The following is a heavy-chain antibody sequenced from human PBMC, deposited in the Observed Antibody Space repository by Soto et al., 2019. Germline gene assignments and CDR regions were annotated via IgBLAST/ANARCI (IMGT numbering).Heavy chain of an antibody. CDR3: ARETVGATSSFDY. CDR2: IYYSGST. CDR1: GGSVSSGSYY. J-gene: IGHJ4*02. V-gene: IGHV4-61*01. Sequence: QVQLQESGPGLVKPSETLSLTCTVSGGSVSSGSYYWSWIRQPPGKGLEWIGYIYYSGSTNYNPSLNSRVTILVDTSKNQFSLKLSSVTAADTAVYYCARETVGATSSFDYWGQGTLVTVSS. D-gene: IGHD1-26*01.